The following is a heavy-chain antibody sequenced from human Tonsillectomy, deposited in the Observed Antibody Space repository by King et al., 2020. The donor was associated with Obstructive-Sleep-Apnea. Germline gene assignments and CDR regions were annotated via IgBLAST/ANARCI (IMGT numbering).Heavy chain of an antibody. CDR1: GYSISSGYY. CDR3: ARDPNYDFWSASSAFDI. V-gene: IGHV4-38-2*02. J-gene: IGHJ3*02. CDR2: IYHSGST. D-gene: IGHD3-3*01. Sequence: VQLVESGPGLVKPSETLSLTCTVSGYSISSGYYWGWIRQPPGKGLEWIGSIYHSGSTYYNPSLKSRVTISVDTSKNQFSLKLSSVTAADTAVYYCARDPNYDFWSASSAFDIRGQGTMVTVSS.